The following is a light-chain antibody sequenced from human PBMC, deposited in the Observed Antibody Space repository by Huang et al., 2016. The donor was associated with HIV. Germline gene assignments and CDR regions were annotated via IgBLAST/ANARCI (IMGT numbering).Light chain of an antibody. Sequence: DIQMTQSPSTLSASVGDRVTISCRARQSISNYLALYQQKPGKAPKLLIYTASTLESGVPSRCSGSGSGTEFTLTISSLQPDDFATYYCQQYNSYRTFGQGTKVEIK. V-gene: IGKV1-5*03. CDR1: QSISNY. CDR3: QQYNSYRT. J-gene: IGKJ1*01. CDR2: TAS.